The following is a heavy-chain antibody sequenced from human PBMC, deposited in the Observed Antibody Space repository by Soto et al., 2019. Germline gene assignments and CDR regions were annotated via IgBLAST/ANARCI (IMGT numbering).Heavy chain of an antibody. CDR2: ISAYNGNT. CDR1: GYTFTSYG. V-gene: IGHV1-18*01. Sequence: ASMKVSCKASGYTFTSYGISWVRQAPGQGLEWMGWISAYNGNTNYAQKLQGRVTMTTDTSTSTAYMELRSLRSDDTAVYYCARGGWNDGGDYYYYGMDVWGQGTTVTVSS. J-gene: IGHJ6*02. CDR3: ARGGWNDGGDYYYYGMDV. D-gene: IGHD1-1*01.